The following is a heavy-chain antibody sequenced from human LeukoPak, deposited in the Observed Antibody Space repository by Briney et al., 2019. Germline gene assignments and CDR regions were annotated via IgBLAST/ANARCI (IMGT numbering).Heavy chain of an antibody. V-gene: IGHV3-53*01. CDR3: AREQATGATNEYFQH. J-gene: IGHJ1*01. D-gene: IGHD1-26*01. Sequence: SGGSLRLSCAASGFTVSNSYMSWVRQAPGKGLEWVSVIYSGGNTYYADSVKGRFTISRDNSKNMLFLQMNSLRADDTAVYYCAREQATGATNEYFQHWGQGTLITVSS. CDR1: GFTVSNSY. CDR2: IYSGGNT.